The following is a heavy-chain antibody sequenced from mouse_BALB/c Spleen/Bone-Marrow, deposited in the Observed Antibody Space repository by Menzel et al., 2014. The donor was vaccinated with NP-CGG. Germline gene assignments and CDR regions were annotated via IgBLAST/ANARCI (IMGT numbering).Heavy chain of an antibody. D-gene: IGHD1-1*01. J-gene: IGHJ2*01. Sequence: EVMLVESGGGLVKPGGSLKLSCAASGFAFSSYDVSWVRQTPEKRLEWVAYISSGGGSTYYPDTVKGRFTISRDNAKNTLYLQMSSLKSEDTAMYYCAREVLRDYFDYWGQGTTLSLSS. CDR1: GFAFSSYD. CDR2: ISSGGGST. V-gene: IGHV5-12-1*01. CDR3: AREVLRDYFDY.